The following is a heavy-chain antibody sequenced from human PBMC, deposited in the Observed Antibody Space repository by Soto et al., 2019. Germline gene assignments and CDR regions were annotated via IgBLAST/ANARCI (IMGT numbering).Heavy chain of an antibody. CDR1: GYTFTSYY. CDR3: AREGKSKYSSSSEWFDP. D-gene: IGHD6-6*01. CDR2: INPSGGST. V-gene: IGHV1-46*01. Sequence: ASVKVSCKASGYTFTSYYMHWVRQAPGQGLEWMGIINPSGGSTSYAQKFQGRVTMTRDTSTSTVYMELSSLRSEDMAVYYCAREGKSKYSSSSEWFDPWGQGTLVTVSS. J-gene: IGHJ5*02.